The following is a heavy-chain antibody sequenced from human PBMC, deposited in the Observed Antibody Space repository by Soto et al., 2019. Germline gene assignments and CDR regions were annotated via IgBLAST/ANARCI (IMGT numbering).Heavy chain of an antibody. CDR3: ARQFDSDSSGYFSAY. CDR2: IIPIFATA. D-gene: IGHD3-22*01. V-gene: IGHV1-69*01. Sequence: QVQLVQSGAEVKKPGSSVKVSCKASGGTFSTNTFSWVRQAPGQGLEWMGGIIPIFATANYAQKFQGRLSITADESTSKIYMALSSLSSEDTAVYYCARQFDSDSSGYFSAYWGQGTLVTVSS. J-gene: IGHJ4*02. CDR1: GGTFSTNT.